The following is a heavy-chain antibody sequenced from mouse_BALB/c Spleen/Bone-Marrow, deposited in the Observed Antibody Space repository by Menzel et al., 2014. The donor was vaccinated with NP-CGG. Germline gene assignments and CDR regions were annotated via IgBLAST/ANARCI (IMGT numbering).Heavy chain of an antibody. D-gene: IGHD2-14*01. CDR3: ARHYRYYFDY. Sequence: VQLQQSGAELAKPGASVKMSCEASGYTFTSYWMHWVKQRPGQGLEWIGYINPSTGYTEYNQKFKDKATLTADKSSSTAYMQLSSLTSEDSAVYYCARHYRYYFDYWGQGTTLTVSS. CDR1: GYTFTSYW. CDR2: INPSTGYT. J-gene: IGHJ2*01. V-gene: IGHV1-7*01.